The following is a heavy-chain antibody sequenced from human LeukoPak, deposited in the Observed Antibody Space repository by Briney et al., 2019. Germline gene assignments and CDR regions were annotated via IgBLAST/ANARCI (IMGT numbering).Heavy chain of an antibody. Sequence: GGSLRLSCAASGFTFNVYAVHWVCQAPGKGLEWVAVLSHDGGSEYYAGSVKGRFTISRDNAQNSLFLQMNSLRAEDTAIYYCARVGLDNTGWHVSCFDPWGQGTLVTVSS. CDR2: LSHDGGSE. J-gene: IGHJ5*02. V-gene: IGHV3-30*04. D-gene: IGHD6-19*01. CDR1: GFTFNVYA. CDR3: ARVGLDNTGWHVSCFDP.